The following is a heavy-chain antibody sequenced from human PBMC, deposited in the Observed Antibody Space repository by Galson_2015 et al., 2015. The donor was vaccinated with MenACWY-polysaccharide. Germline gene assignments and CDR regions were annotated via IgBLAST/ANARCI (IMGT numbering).Heavy chain of an antibody. V-gene: IGHV3-21*01. CDR3: ARDALHCSSPTSYCDY. CDR2: VSSSSSYT. Sequence: SLRLSCAASGFIFSTYRLNWVRQAPGKGLEWVAFVSSSSSYTYYADSVKGRFTISRDNAKNSLYLQMNSLRAEDTAVYYCARDALHCSSPTSYCDYWAQATPGTVSS. J-gene: IGHJ4*02. D-gene: IGHD2-2*01. CDR1: GFIFSTYR.